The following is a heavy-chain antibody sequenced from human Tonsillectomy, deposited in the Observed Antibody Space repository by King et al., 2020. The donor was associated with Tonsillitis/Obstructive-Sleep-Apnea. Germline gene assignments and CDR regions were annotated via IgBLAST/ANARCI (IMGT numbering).Heavy chain of an antibody. CDR1: GGSISSSSYY. V-gene: IGHV4-39*01. Sequence: QLQESGPGLVKPSETLSLTCTVSGGSISSSSYYWGWISQPPAKGLVWIGSIYYSGSTYYTPSLNSRVTISLDTSKNHFSLKLSSVTAAATAVYYCARYIAAAGTFDYWGQGTLVTVSS. D-gene: IGHD6-13*01. CDR3: ARYIAAAGTFDY. J-gene: IGHJ4*02. CDR2: IYYSGST.